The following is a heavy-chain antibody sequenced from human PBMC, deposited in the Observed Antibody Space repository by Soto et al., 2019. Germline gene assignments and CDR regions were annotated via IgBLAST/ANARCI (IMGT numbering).Heavy chain of an antibody. J-gene: IGHJ4*02. CDR3: ARDLTGNYSPFFDY. CDR1: GASISNNNW. V-gene: IGHV4-4*02. Sequence: LSLTCAVSGASISNNNWWSWVRQPPGMGLEWIGEIYHSGSTNYNPSLKSRVTISVDKSKNQFSLKLTSVTAADTAVYYCARDLTGNYSPFFDYGGKGALVTAPS. D-gene: IGHD2-21*01. CDR2: IYHSGST.